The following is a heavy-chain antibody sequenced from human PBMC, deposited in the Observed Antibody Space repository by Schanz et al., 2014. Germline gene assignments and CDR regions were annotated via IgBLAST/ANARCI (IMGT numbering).Heavy chain of an antibody. Sequence: QVQLVQSGPAVKKPGASMKVSCLASGYSFTEYFLHWVRQAPGQGLEWMGRINPNTGGTNFAQKFQGRVTMTRDTSITTAYMDLSGLTSDDTATYFCARARYTGYDCSGYWGQGTLLIVSS. V-gene: IGHV1-2*06. D-gene: IGHD5-12*01. CDR2: INPNTGGT. J-gene: IGHJ4*02. CDR3: ARARYTGYDCSGY. CDR1: GYSFTEYF.